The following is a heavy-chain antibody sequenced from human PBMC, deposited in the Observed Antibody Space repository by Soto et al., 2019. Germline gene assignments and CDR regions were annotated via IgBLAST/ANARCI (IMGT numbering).Heavy chain of an antibody. CDR2: IWYDGSNK. CDR1: GFTFSSYG. V-gene: IGHV3-33*01. D-gene: IGHD2-15*01. Sequence: GGSLRLSCAASGFTFSSYGMHWVRQAPGKGLEWVAVIWYDGSNKYYADSVKGLFTSSRDNSKNTLYLQMNSLRAEDTAVYYCARDGEMVVAATRDYYYYVMDVWGQGTTVTVSS. J-gene: IGHJ6*02. CDR3: ARDGEMVVAATRDYYYYVMDV.